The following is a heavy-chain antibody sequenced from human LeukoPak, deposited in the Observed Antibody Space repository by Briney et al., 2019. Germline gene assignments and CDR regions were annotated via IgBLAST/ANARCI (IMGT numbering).Heavy chain of an antibody. CDR1: RGALCAYF. J-gene: IGHJ4*02. V-gene: IGHV4-59*01. CDR3: ARESWVVGELRDMR. Sequence: SETLCLTCTVSRGALCAYFWSWTREPPGQGLECGGYIYCTGSTNYNPPLKSRVTISVDTSRNQISLMLNSVTAADTAVYYCARESWVVGELRDMRWGQGTLVTVSS. D-gene: IGHD3-10*01. CDR2: IYCTGST.